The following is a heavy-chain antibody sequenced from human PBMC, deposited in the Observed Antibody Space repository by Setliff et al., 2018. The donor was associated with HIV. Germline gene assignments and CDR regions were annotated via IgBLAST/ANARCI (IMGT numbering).Heavy chain of an antibody. Sequence: PGGSLRLSCSASGFTFSSYWMHWVRQAPGKGLEWVSLLWRDEVGEYYADSVKGRFSISRDRSRNTVSLQMSSLRVEDTAMYYCGNKGGQVWGPGTQVTVSS. J-gene: IGHJ1*01. V-gene: IGHV3-33*08. CDR1: GFTFSSYW. CDR2: LWRDEVGE. CDR3: GNKGGQV. D-gene: IGHD3-16*01.